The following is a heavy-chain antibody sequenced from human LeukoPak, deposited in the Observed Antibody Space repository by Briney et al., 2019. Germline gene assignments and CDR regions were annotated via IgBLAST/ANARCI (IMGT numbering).Heavy chain of an antibody. Sequence: QPGGSLRLSCAASGFTFNSHAMTWARQAPGKGLEWVSGISGSGGSTYYADSVKGRFTISRGNSKNTLYLQMNSLRAEDTAVYYCAKWVFSGFDYWGQGILVTVSS. CDR3: AKWVFSGFDY. CDR2: ISGSGGST. D-gene: IGHD1-14*01. V-gene: IGHV3-23*01. J-gene: IGHJ4*02. CDR1: GFTFNSHA.